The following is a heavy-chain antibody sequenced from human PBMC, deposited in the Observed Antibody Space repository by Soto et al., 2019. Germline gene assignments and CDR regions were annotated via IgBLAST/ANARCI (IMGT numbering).Heavy chain of an antibody. V-gene: IGHV4-4*07. Sequence: SETVSLTCTVSGDSVSKYYWNWIRQPAGKGLEWIGRIHSTRSPNYNPSLKSRVTMSVDTSKNQFSLKLNLTSVTAADTAVYYCARSPAYGDYANLDTWGQGTLVTVSS. CDR1: GDSVSKYY. CDR3: ARSPAYGDYANLDT. D-gene: IGHD4-17*01. J-gene: IGHJ5*02. CDR2: IHSTRSP.